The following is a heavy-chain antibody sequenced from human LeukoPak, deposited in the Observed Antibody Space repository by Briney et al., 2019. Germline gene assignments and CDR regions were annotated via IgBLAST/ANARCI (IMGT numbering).Heavy chain of an antibody. CDR2: IYYSGST. Sequence: SETLSLTCTVSGGSISSSRYYWSWIRQPPGEGLEWIGYIYYSGSTNYNPSLKSRVTISVDTSKNQFSLKLSSVTAADTAVYYCARVLYSYGLSRTYYFDYWGQGTLVTVSS. J-gene: IGHJ4*02. CDR3: ARVLYSYGLSRTYYFDY. CDR1: GGSISSSRYY. V-gene: IGHV4-61*01. D-gene: IGHD5-18*01.